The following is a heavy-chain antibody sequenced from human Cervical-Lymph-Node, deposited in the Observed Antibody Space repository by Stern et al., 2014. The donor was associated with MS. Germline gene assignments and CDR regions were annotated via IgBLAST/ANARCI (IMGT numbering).Heavy chain of an antibody. Sequence: QVQLVESGGGVVQHGRTLRLSCAASGLTFKHNALHWVRLATGTGIEWVAVISYDGRDKYYSASVNGRFTISRDNSKNTAYLQMNSLRLEDTGVYYCARPEDYGDFDYWGQGTLVTVSS. CDR1: GLTFKHNA. CDR2: ISYDGRDK. CDR3: ARPEDYGDFDY. V-gene: IGHV3-30*01. J-gene: IGHJ4*02. D-gene: IGHD4-17*01.